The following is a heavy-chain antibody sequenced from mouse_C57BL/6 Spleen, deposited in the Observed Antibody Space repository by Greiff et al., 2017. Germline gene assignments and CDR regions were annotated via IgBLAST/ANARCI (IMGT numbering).Heavy chain of an antibody. V-gene: IGHV1-82*01. CDR3: ARWGY. Sequence: VQLQQSGPELVKPGASVKISCKASGYAFSSSWMNWVKQRPGKGLEWIGRIYPGDGDTNCNGKFKGKATLTADKSSSTAYMQLSSLTSEDSAVYFCARWGYWGQGTTLTVSS. CDR1: GYAFSSSW. CDR2: IYPGDGDT. J-gene: IGHJ2*01.